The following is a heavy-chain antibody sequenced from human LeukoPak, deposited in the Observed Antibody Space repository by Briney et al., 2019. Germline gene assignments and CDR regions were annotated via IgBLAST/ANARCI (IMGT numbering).Heavy chain of an antibody. D-gene: IGHD3-10*01. CDR1: GYTFTNYG. V-gene: IGHV1-18*01. J-gene: IGHJ3*02. CDR2: ISAYNGNA. CDR3: ARNVSNYGHDGFDI. Sequence: ASVKVSCKASGYTFTNYGITWVRQAPGQGLEWMGCISAYNGNANYAQKLQVRVTMTTDTSTSTAYMELRSLRSDDTAVYYCARNVSNYGHDGFDIWGQGTMVTVSS.